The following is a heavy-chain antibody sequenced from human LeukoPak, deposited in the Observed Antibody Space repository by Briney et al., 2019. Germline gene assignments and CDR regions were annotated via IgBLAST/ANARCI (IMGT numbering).Heavy chain of an antibody. CDR2: IGTGTSTV. CDR1: GFTFTSCT. CDR3: VRDKDWGFDS. D-gene: IGHD7-27*01. J-gene: IGHJ4*02. V-gene: IGHV3-48*01. Sequence: PGGSLRLSCAASGFTFTSCTMNWVRQAPGKGLEWVSHIGTGTSTVGYADSIKGRFTISRDNAKNSVDLQMSSLRVDDSAVYYCVRDKDWGFDSWGQGTLVTVSP.